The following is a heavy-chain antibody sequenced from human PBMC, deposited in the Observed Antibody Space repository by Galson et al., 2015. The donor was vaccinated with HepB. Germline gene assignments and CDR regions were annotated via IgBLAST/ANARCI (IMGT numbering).Heavy chain of an antibody. Sequence: SLRLSCAASGFTFSSYAMHWVRQAPGKGLEWVAVISYDGSNKYYADSVKGRFTISRDNSKNTLYLQMNSLRAEDMAVYYCARGLIRGIAAAGHWGQGTLVTVSS. D-gene: IGHD6-13*01. V-gene: IGHV3-30*04. J-gene: IGHJ4*02. CDR1: GFTFSSYA. CDR3: ARGLIRGIAAAGH. CDR2: ISYDGSNK.